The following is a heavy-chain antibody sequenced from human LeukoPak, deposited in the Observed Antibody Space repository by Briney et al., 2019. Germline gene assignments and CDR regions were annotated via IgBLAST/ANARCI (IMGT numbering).Heavy chain of an antibody. D-gene: IGHD1-26*01. J-gene: IGHJ4*02. Sequence: ASVKVSCKASGYTFTSYGISWVRQAPGQGLEWMGWISAYNGNTNYAQKLQGRVTMTTDTSTSTAYMELRSLRSDDTAVYYRARDPTRGYSGSYFFDYWGQGTLVTVSS. CDR3: ARDPTRGYSGSYFFDY. CDR2: ISAYNGNT. V-gene: IGHV1-18*01. CDR1: GYTFTSYG.